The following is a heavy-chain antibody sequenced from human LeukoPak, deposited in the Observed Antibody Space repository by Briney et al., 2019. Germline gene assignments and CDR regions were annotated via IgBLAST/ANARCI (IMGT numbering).Heavy chain of an antibody. J-gene: IGHJ6*02. CDR3: ARAVYLGATYYYGMDV. V-gene: IGHV1-69*13. CDR2: IIPIFGTA. D-gene: IGHD1-20*01. Sequence: GASVKVSCKASGYTFTSYGISWVRQAPGQGLEWMGGIIPIFGTANYAQKFQGRVTITADESTSTAYMELSSLRSEDTAVYYCARAVYLGATYYYGMDVWGQGTTVTVSS. CDR1: GYTFTSYG.